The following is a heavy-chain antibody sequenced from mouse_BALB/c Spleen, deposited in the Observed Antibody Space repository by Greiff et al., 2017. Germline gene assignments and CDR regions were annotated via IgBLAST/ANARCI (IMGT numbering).Heavy chain of an antibody. CDR1: GFNIKDTY. J-gene: IGHJ3*01. V-gene: IGHV14-3*02. D-gene: IGHD1-2*01. Sequence: EVQLQQSGAELVKPGASVKLSCTASGFNIKDTYMHWVKQRPEQGLGWIGRIDPANGNTKYDPKFQGKATITADTSSNTAYLQLSSLTSEDTAVYYCARGTTATAWFAYWGQGTLVTVSA. CDR3: ARGTTATAWFAY. CDR2: IDPANGNT.